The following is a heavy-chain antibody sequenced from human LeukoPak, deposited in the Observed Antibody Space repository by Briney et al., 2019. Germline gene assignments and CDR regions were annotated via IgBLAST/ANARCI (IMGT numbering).Heavy chain of an antibody. Sequence: GGSLRPSCAASGFTVSSSYMYWVRQAPGKGLEWVSFFYRGDSTYYAESVRGRFTISRDNSKNTLYLLMNSLIPEDTAVYYCAREVVSSPSHFDSWGQGTLVTVSS. CDR3: AREVVSSPSHFDS. J-gene: IGHJ4*02. D-gene: IGHD2-15*01. CDR2: FYRGDST. V-gene: IGHV3-53*01. CDR1: GFTVSSSY.